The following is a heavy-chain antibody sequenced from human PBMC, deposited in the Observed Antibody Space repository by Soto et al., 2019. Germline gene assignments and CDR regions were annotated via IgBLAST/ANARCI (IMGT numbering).Heavy chain of an antibody. CDR2: IIPIFGTA. Sequence: ASVKVSCKASGGTFSSYAISWVRQAPGQGLEWMGGIIPIFGTANYAQKFQGRVTITADESTSTAYMELSSLRSEDTAVYYCVRGGHGSGSYLGSYWGQGILVTVSS. D-gene: IGHD3-10*01. V-gene: IGHV1-69*13. J-gene: IGHJ4*02. CDR1: GGTFSSYA. CDR3: VRGGHGSGSYLGSY.